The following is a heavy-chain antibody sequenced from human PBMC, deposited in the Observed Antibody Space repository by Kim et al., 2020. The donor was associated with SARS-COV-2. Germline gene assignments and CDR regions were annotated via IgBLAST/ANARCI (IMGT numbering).Heavy chain of an antibody. CDR3: ARYYYDSSGYYLDY. CDR2: IDWDDDK. V-gene: IGHV2-70*01. CDR1: GFSLSTSGMC. D-gene: IGHD3-22*01. J-gene: IGHJ4*02. Sequence: SGPTLVNPTPTLTLTCTFSGFSLSTSGMCVSWIRQPPGKALEWLALIDWDDDKYYSTSLKTRLTISKDTSKNQVVLTMTNMDPVDTATHYCARYYYDSSGYYLDYWGQGTLVTVSS.